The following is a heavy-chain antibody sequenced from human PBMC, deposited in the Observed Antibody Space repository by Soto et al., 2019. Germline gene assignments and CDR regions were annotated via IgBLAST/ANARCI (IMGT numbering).Heavy chain of an antibody. CDR1: GFTFSNYA. D-gene: IGHD6-13*01. V-gene: IGHV3-23*01. J-gene: IGHJ4*02. CDR3: AKDQGSSWYEIDY. CDR2: MSGSGGST. Sequence: EVQLLESGGGWVQPGGSLRLSCAASGFTFSNYAVTWVRQAPGKGLEWVSTMSGSGGSTYYADSVKGRFTISRDNSKNTLYLQMNSLRAEDTAVYYCAKDQGSSWYEIDYWGQGTLLAVSS.